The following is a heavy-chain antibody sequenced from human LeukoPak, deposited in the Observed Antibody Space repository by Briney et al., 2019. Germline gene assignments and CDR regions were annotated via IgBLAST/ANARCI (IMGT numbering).Heavy chain of an antibody. V-gene: IGHV4-39*01. CDR3: ARLYGITIFGVVIEYYFDY. CDR2: IYYSGST. D-gene: IGHD3-3*01. CDR1: GGSISSSSYY. J-gene: IGHJ4*02. Sequence: SETLSLTCTVSGGSISSSSYYWGWIRQPPGKGLEWIGSIYYSGSTYYNPSLKSRVTISVDTSKNQFSLKLSSVTAADTAVYYCARLYGITIFGVVIEYYFDYWGQGTLVTVSS.